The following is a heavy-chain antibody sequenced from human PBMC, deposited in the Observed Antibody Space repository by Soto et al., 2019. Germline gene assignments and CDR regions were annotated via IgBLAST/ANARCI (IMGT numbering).Heavy chain of an antibody. V-gene: IGHV4-59*08. CDR2: IYYSGST. Sequence: SETLSLTCTVSGGSISSYYWSWIRQPPGKGLEWIGYIYYSGSTNYNPSLKSRVTISVDTSKIQFSLKLSSVTAADTAVYYCARQRGGSKGAFDIWGQGTMVTVSS. CDR1: GGSISSYY. CDR3: ARQRGGSKGAFDI. J-gene: IGHJ3*02. D-gene: IGHD3-16*01.